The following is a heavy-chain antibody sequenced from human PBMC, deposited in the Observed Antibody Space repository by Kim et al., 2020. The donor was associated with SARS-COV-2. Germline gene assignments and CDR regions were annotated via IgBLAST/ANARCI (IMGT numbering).Heavy chain of an antibody. V-gene: IGHV4-34*01. CDR1: GGSFSGYY. D-gene: IGHD3-10*01. CDR2: INHSGST. CDR3: ARGHGSVSH. Sequence: SETLSLTCAVYGGSFSGYYWSWIRQPPGKGLEWIGEINHSGSTNYNPSLKSRVTISVDTSKNQFSLKLSSVTAADTAVYYCARGHGSVSHWGQGTLVTVSS. J-gene: IGHJ4*02.